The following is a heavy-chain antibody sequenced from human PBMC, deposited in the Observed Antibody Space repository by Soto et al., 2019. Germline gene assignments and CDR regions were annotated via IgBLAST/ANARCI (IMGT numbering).Heavy chain of an antibody. CDR2: ISYDGSNK. V-gene: IGHV3-30*18. J-gene: IGHJ6*02. CDR3: AKETSYYYYGMDV. Sequence: PGGSLRLSCAASGFTFSSYGMHWVRQAPGKGLEWVAVISYDGSNKYYADSVKGRFTISRDNSKNTLYLQMNSLRAGDTAVYYCAKETSYYYYGMDVWGQGTTVTVSS. CDR1: GFTFSSYG.